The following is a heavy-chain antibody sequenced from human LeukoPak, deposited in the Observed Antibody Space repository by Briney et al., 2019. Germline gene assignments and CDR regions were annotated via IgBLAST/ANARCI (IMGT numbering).Heavy chain of an antibody. J-gene: IGHJ3*02. CDR3: ARALFPSSSFKRSAKHDAFDI. V-gene: IGHV4-30-2*01. D-gene: IGHD6-6*01. CDR2: IYHSGST. CDR1: GGSISSGGYF. Sequence: SETLSLTCTVSGGSISSGGYFWSWIRQPPGKGPEWIGYIYHSGSTYYNPSLKSRVTISVDRSKNQFSLKLSSVTAADTAVYYCARALFPSSSFKRSAKHDAFDIWGQGTMVTVSS.